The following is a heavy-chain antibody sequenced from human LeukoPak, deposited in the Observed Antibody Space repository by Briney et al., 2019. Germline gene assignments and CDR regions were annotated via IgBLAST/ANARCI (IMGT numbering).Heavy chain of an antibody. CDR2: INPSGGST. V-gene: IGHV1-46*01. J-gene: IGHJ3*02. Sequence: ASVKVSCKASGDTLTSYYMHWVRQAPGQGLEWMGIINPSGGSTSYAQKFQGRVTMTRDTSTSTVYMELSSLRSEDTAVYYCARAQGYGYNGPWAFDIWGQGTMVTVSS. D-gene: IGHD5-24*01. CDR3: ARAQGYGYNGPWAFDI. CDR1: GDTLTSYY.